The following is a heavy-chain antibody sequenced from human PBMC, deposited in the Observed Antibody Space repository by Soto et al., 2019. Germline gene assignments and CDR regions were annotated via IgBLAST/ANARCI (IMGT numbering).Heavy chain of an antibody. CDR3: SRSLDS. J-gene: IGHJ4*02. CDR1: VFTFSNFW. Sequence: PGGSLRLSCAASVFTFSNFWMDWVRQAPGKGLEWVANINPDGNEKRYVDSVKGRFTISRDNAKNSLYLQMSSLTAEDSALYYCSRSLDSWGQGTRVTVSS. V-gene: IGHV3-7*01. CDR2: INPDGNEK.